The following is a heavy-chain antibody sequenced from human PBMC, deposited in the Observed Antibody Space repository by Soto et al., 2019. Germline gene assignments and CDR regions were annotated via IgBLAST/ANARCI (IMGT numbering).Heavy chain of an antibody. CDR1: GYSFTSYW. D-gene: IGHD3-10*01. CDR2: IDPSDSYT. V-gene: IGHV5-10-1*01. Sequence: PGESLKISCKGSGYSFTSYWISWVRQMPGKGLEWMGRIDPSDSYTNYSPSFQGHVTISADKSISTAYLQWSSLKASDTAMYYCASDYGSGSYGAYYYYGMDVWGQGTTVTVSS. CDR3: ASDYGSGSYGAYYYYGMDV. J-gene: IGHJ6*02.